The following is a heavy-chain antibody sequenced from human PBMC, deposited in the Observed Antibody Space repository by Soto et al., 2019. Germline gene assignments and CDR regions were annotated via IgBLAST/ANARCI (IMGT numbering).Heavy chain of an antibody. V-gene: IGHV4-34*01. J-gene: IGHJ4*02. D-gene: IGHD3-22*01. Sequence: PSEPLSLTCAVYGGSFSGYCWSWIRQPPGKGLEWMGEINHSGSTNYNPSLKSRVTISVDTSENQFSLKLSSVTAADTAVYYCRGVTMTPRLYYFDYWRQGTLVT. CDR2: INHSGST. CDR3: RGVTMTPRLYYFDY. CDR1: GGSFSGYC.